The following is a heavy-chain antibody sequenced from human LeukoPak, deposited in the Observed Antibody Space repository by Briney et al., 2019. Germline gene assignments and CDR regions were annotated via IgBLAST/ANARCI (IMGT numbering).Heavy chain of an antibody. CDR2: IYYSGNT. CDR1: GGSISSSSYY. CDR3: ARESIMVLPAGSRAAYFDY. J-gene: IGHJ4*02. V-gene: IGHV4-39*07. D-gene: IGHD2-2*01. Sequence: SETLSLTCTVSGGSISSSSYYWGWIRQPPGKGLEWIGTIYYSGNTYYNPSLQSRVTTSVDTSKNQFSLKLSSVTAADTAVYYCARESIMVLPAGSRAAYFDYWGQGTLVTVSS.